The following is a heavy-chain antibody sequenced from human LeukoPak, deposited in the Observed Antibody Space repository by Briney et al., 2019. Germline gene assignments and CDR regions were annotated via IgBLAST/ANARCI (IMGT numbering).Heavy chain of an antibody. CDR2: MTTSDGNT. J-gene: IGHJ4*02. CDR1: GFTISSYT. Sequence: GGSLRLSCAASGFTISSYTMSWVRQAPGKGLEWVSTMTTSDGNTYYADSVKGRFTVPRDNSKNTLFLQMNSLRAEDTAVYYCAKDGGLWVSAHWGDSWGRGTLVTVSS. D-gene: IGHD7-27*01. CDR3: AKDGGLWVSAHWGDS. V-gene: IGHV3-23*01.